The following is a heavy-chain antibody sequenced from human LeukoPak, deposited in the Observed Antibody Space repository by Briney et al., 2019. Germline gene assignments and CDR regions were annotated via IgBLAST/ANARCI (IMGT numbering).Heavy chain of an antibody. V-gene: IGHV3-15*01. CDR3: TTSGYSSNGYYYYYMDV. Sequence: GGSLRLSCAASGFTFSNAWMSWVRQAPGKGLEWVGRIKSKTDSGTTDYAAPVKGRFTISRDDSKNTLYLQMNSLKTEDTAVYYCTTSGYSSNGYYYYYMDVWGKGTTVTVSS. J-gene: IGHJ6*03. CDR2: IKSKTDSGTT. CDR1: GFTFSNAW. D-gene: IGHD6-13*01.